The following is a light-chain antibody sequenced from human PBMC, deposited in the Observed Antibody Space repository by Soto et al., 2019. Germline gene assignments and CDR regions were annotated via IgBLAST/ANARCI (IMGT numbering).Light chain of an antibody. V-gene: IGKV1-5*01. CDR3: QHYYTYLT. CDR1: QSVSSW. J-gene: IGKJ4*01. Sequence: DIQVTQSPSTLSASVGDRVTITCRASQSVSSWMAWYQQKPGRAPKLLIFDASSLESGVPSRFSGSGSGTEFTLTISSLQPDDFATYYCQHYYTYLTSCGGTMVDI. CDR2: DAS.